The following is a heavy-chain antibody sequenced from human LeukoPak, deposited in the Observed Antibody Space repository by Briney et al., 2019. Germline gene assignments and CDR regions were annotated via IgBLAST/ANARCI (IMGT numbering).Heavy chain of an antibody. Sequence: GGSLRLSCTASGFTFGDYAMSWVRQAPGKGLEWVSAISGSGGSTYYADSVKGRFTISRDNSKNTLYLQMNSLRAEDTAVYYCAKGYYSSSWYRNAIFDYWGQGTLVTVSS. D-gene: IGHD6-13*01. V-gene: IGHV3-23*01. CDR3: AKGYYSSSWYRNAIFDY. CDR2: ISGSGGST. CDR1: GFTFGDYA. J-gene: IGHJ4*02.